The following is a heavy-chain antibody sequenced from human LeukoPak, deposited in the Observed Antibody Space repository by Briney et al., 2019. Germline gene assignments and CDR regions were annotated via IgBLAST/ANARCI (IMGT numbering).Heavy chain of an antibody. CDR3: ARESSVVVPAAMGSGWFDP. CDR2: IYYSGST. D-gene: IGHD2-2*01. J-gene: IGHJ5*02. CDR1: GGSVSSGSYY. V-gene: IGHV4-61*01. Sequence: SETLSLTCTVSGGSVSSGSYYWSWIRQPPGKGLEWIGYIYYSGSTNYNPSLKSRVTISVDTSKNQFSLKLSSVTAADTAVYYCARESSVVVPAAMGSGWFDPWGQGTLVTVSS.